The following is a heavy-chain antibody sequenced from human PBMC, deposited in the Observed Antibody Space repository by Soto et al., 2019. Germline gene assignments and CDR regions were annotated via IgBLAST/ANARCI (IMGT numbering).Heavy chain of an antibody. CDR3: ATQGFYRMGV. CDR2: IHHSGAT. CDR1: GDSITGDNW. V-gene: IGHV4-4*02. J-gene: IGHJ6*02. Sequence: QVQLQESGPGLVQPSGTLSLTCAVSGDSITGDNWWSWVRQPPGKGLEWIGEIHHSGATNYNPSLKSRVIISVDASKNQFSLKLNSVTAADTAMFYCATQGFYRMGVWGRGTTVTVSS.